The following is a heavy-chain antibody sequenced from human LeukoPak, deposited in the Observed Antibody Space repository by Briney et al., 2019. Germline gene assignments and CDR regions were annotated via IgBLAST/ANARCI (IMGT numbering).Heavy chain of an antibody. V-gene: IGHV3-7*01. CDR1: GFTFSSYW. Sequence: GGSLRLSCAASGFTFSSYWMSWVRQAPGKGLEWVANIKQDGSEKYYVDSVKGRFTISRDNAKNSLYLQMNSLRAEDTAVYYCARHVSSGWYQGVDYWGQGTLVTVSS. J-gene: IGHJ4*02. CDR3: ARHVSSGWYQGVDY. CDR2: IKQDGSEK. D-gene: IGHD6-19*01.